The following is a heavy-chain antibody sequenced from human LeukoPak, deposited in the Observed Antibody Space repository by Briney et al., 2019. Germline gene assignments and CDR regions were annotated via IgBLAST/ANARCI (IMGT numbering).Heavy chain of an antibody. CDR1: GGPIYSYY. CDR2: IYYSGST. J-gene: IGHJ4*02. V-gene: IGHV4-59*01. CDR3: ARDTSGYRRGSFDY. Sequence: SETLSLTCTVSGGPIYSYYWSWIRQPPGKGLEWIGYIYYSGSTNYNPSLKSRVTISLDTSNNQFSLKLSSVTAADTAVYYCARDTSGYRRGSFDYWGQGTLVTVSS. D-gene: IGHD3-22*01.